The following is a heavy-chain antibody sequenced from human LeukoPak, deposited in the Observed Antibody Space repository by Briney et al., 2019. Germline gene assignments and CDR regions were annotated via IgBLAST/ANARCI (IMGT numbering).Heavy chain of an antibody. CDR3: ARVRDGLNYGPFDY. CDR2: VYSSGST. Sequence: SETLSLTCTVSGGSISPCYWGWIRRAPGKGLEWIGSVYSSGSTDYNPSLKSRVTISVDTSKNQFSLTLRSVTTADTAVYYCARVRDGLNYGPFDYWGQGTLVTVSS. V-gene: IGHV4-59*01. CDR1: GGSISPCY. D-gene: IGHD5-24*01. J-gene: IGHJ4*02.